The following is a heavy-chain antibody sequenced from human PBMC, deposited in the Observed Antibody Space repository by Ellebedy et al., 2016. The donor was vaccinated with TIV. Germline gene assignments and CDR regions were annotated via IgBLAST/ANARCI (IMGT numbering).Heavy chain of an antibody. CDR2: VFYSGSP. J-gene: IGHJ4*02. CDR3: ARIDPWQPIDD. D-gene: IGHD2-21*01. V-gene: IGHV4-39*01. Sequence: MPGGSLRLPCSVSGGSVSSTRYYWAWIRQPPGKGLEWIGSVFYSGSPYYNPSFKSRVTLSADTSKNQFSLHLRTVAAADTAVYYCARIDPWQPIDDWGQGILVTVSS. CDR1: GGSVSSTRYY.